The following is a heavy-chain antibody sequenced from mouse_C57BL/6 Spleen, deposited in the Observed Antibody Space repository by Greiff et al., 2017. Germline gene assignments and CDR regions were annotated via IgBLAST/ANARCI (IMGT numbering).Heavy chain of an antibody. Sequence: QVHVKQSGAELVRPGTSVKVSCKASGYAFTNYLIEWVKQRPGQGLEWIGVINPGSGGTNYNEKFKGKATLTADKSSSTAYLQLSSLTSEDSAVYFCAREGDYYSHWYFDVWGTGTTVTVSS. V-gene: IGHV1-54*01. CDR2: INPGSGGT. D-gene: IGHD2-12*01. J-gene: IGHJ1*03. CDR3: AREGDYYSHWYFDV. CDR1: GYAFTNYL.